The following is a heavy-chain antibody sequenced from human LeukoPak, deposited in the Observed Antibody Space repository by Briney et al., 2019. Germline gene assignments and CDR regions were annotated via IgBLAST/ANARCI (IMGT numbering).Heavy chain of an antibody. CDR1: GFSISSGYF. CDR3: VKTDQDGYYFDQ. CDR2: IYHRGNT. J-gene: IGHJ4*02. V-gene: IGHV4-38-2*01. D-gene: IGHD4-17*01. Sequence: KPSETLSLTCAVSGFSISSGYFWGWIRQPPGKGLEWIGTIYHRGNTYYNTSLRNRVTISLDTSKNHFSLNLSSVTAADTAVYSCVKTDQDGYYFDQWGQGTQVTVSS.